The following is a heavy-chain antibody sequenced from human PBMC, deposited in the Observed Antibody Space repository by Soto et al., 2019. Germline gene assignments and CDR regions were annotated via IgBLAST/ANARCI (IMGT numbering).Heavy chain of an antibody. CDR3: ARGRIFGDYGTVGI. CDR2: IYYSGST. Sequence: QVQLQESGPGLVKPSETLSLTCTVSGGSVSSGSYYWSWIRQPPGKGLEWIGYIYYSGSTNYNPSLKSRITISVDTSKNHFSLMLSSVTAADTAVYYCARGRIFGDYGTVGIWGQGTMVTVSS. CDR1: GGSVSSGSYY. J-gene: IGHJ3*02. V-gene: IGHV4-61*01. D-gene: IGHD4-17*01.